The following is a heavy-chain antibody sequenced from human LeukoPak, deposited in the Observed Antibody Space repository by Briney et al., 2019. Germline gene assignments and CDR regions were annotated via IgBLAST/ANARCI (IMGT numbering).Heavy chain of an antibody. V-gene: IGHV3-7*01. CDR1: GFTADSYW. CDR3: ARGADGVSSNSRGWFDP. D-gene: IGHD2-15*01. CDR2: IKPDGNEK. J-gene: IGHJ5*02. Sequence: PGGSLRLSCVASGFTADSYWMSWVRQAPGKGLEWVANIKPDGNEKQYVDSVRGRFTVSRDNAKNALYLQMNSLRAEDTAVYSCARGADGVSSNSRGWFDPWGQGTLVTVSS.